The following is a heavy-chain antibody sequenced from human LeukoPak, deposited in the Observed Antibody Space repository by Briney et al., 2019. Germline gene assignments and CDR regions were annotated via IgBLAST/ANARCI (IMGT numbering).Heavy chain of an antibody. Sequence: GGSLRLSCAASGFTITTYPMNWVRQAPGKGLEWVSAISASGGGTYYADSVKGRFTISRDNSRSTVFLQMSSLRAEDTAVYYCAKATYCPNDVCRYFDYWGQGILVTVSS. D-gene: IGHD2-8*01. CDR3: AKATYCPNDVCRYFDY. J-gene: IGHJ4*02. V-gene: IGHV3-23*01. CDR1: GFTITTYP. CDR2: ISASGGGT.